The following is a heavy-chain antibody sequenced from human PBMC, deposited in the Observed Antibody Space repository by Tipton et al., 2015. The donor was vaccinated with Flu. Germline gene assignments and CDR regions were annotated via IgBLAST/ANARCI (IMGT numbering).Heavy chain of an antibody. D-gene: IGHD1-26*01. Sequence: TLSLTCIVSGGSISGYYWSWVRRPPGKGLEFIGYSHYTGSTNYNPSLKSRVTMSVDTSKNQFSLRLSSVTAADTAVYYCGRLDAAGSKPLASWGQGTLGTVSS. CDR1: GGSISGYY. CDR3: GRLDAAGSKPLAS. V-gene: IGHV4-59*08. J-gene: IGHJ4*02. CDR2: SHYTGST.